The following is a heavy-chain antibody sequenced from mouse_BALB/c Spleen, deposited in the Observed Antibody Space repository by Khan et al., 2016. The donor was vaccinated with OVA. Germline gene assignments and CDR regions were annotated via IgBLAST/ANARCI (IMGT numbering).Heavy chain of an antibody. CDR2: INPSGGYT. D-gene: IGHD1-1*01. V-gene: IGHV1-4*01. Sequence: QVQLQQSGAELARPGASARMSCKASGYTFPSNTMHWVKQRHGQGVEWIGYINPSGGYTNYNQNFKDKATLTADKSSSTAYMQMSSLTSEDSAVYYCARRTTVYTMDDWAQGTSVTVSS. CDR3: ARRTTVYTMDD. CDR1: GYTFPSNT. J-gene: IGHJ4*01.